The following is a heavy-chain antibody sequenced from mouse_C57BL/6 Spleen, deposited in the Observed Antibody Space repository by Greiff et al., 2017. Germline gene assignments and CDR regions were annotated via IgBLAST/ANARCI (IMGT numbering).Heavy chain of an antibody. D-gene: IGHD2-5*01. Sequence: VQLQQSGPELVKPGASVKIPCKASGYTFTDYNMDWVKQSHGKSLEWIGDINPNNGGTIYNQKFKGKATLTVDKSSSTAYMELRSLTSEDTAVYYCARKGYSNLAYWGQGTLVTVSA. V-gene: IGHV1-18*01. CDR2: INPNNGGT. CDR3: ARKGYSNLAY. J-gene: IGHJ3*01. CDR1: GYTFTDYN.